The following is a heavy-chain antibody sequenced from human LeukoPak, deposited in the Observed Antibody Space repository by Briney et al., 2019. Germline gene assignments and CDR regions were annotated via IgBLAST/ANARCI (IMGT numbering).Heavy chain of an antibody. CDR1: GFTFSSYG. J-gene: IGHJ5*02. D-gene: IGHD6-19*01. Sequence: AGGSLRLSCAASGFTFSSYGMHWVRQAPGKGLEWVAVISYDGSNKYYADSVKGRFTISRDNSKNTLYLQMNSLRAEDTAVYYCAKDSSGWPSGWFDPWGQGTLVTVSS. CDR2: ISYDGSNK. V-gene: IGHV3-30*18. CDR3: AKDSSGWPSGWFDP.